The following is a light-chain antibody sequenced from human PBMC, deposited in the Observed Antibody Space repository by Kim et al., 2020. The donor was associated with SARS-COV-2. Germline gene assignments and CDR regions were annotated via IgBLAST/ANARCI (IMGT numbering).Light chain of an antibody. V-gene: IGLV4-69*01. CDR1: SGHSTYA. CDR3: QTWGTGIRV. CDR2: LNSDGSH. J-gene: IGLJ3*02. Sequence: QPVLTQSPSASASLGASVKLTCTLSSGHSTYAIAWHQQRPEKGPRYLMKLNSDGSHNKGDGIPDRFSGSSSGAERYLTISGLQSEDEADYYCQTWGTGIRVFGGGTQLTVL.